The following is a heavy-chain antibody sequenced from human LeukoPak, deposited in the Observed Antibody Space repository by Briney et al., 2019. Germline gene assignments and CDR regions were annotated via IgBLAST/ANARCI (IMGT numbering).Heavy chain of an antibody. J-gene: IGHJ4*02. V-gene: IGHV3-49*04. CDR1: GFTFGDYA. Sequence: PGGSLRLSCTASGFTFGDYAMSWVRQAPGKGLEWVGFIRSKAYGGTTECAASVKGRFTISRDDSKSIAYLQMNSLKTEDTAVYYCTRVQVGSSYYFDYWGQGTLVTVSS. CDR2: IRSKAYGGTT. D-gene: IGHD1-26*01. CDR3: TRVQVGSSYYFDY.